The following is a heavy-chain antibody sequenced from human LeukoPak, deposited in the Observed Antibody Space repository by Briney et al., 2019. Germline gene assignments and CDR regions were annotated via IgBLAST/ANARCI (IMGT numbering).Heavy chain of an antibody. CDR1: GYTFTSYG. D-gene: IGHD3-22*01. CDR2: IIPIFGTA. J-gene: IGHJ4*02. CDR3: ARDQEGGYSDS. Sequence: SVKVSCKASGYTFTSYGISWVRQAPGQGLEWMGGIIPIFGTANYAQKFQGSVTITADESTSTAYMELSSLRSEDTAVYYCARDQEGGYSDSWGQGTLVTVSS. V-gene: IGHV1-69*13.